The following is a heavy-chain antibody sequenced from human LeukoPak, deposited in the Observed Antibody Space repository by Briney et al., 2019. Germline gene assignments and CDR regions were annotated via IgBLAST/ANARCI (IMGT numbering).Heavy chain of an antibody. CDR2: INSDGSST. D-gene: IGHD1-14*01. J-gene: IGHJ4*02. CDR3: VKDTGRGDF. Sequence: GGSLRLSCAASGFTFSSYWMHWVRQGPGKGLVWVSRINSDGSSTSYADSVKGRFTISRDNSKNTLYLQMSSLRDEDTAVYYCVKDTGRGDFWGQGTQVTVSS. CDR1: GFTFSSYW. V-gene: IGHV3-74*01.